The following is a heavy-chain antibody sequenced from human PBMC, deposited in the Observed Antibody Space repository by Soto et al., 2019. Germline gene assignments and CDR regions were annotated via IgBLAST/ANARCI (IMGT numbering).Heavy chain of an antibody. CDR1: GFTFSNYA. D-gene: IGHD6-6*01. Sequence: GGSLRLSCAASGFTFSNYAMTWVRQAPGKGLEWVSGLSSSGGTTYYADSVKGRFTISRDNSKNTLDLQMNSLRDEDTALYYCAITTENSGGMDVWGQGTTVTVSS. CDR3: AITTENSGGMDV. CDR2: LSSSGGTT. J-gene: IGHJ6*02. V-gene: IGHV3-23*01.